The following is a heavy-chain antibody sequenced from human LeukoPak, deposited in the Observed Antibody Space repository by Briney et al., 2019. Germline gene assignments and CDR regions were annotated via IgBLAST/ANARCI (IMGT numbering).Heavy chain of an antibody. V-gene: IGHV3-48*01. CDR2: ISSSSSTI. J-gene: IGHJ4*02. Sequence: GGSLRLSCAASGFTFSSYSMDWVRQAPGKGLEWVSYISSSSSTIYYADSVKGRFTISRDNAKNSLYLQMNSLRAEDTAVYYCARGGFGIVVVSAIDYWGQGTLVTVSS. CDR1: GFTFSSYS. CDR3: ARGGFGIVVVSAIDY. D-gene: IGHD2-21*01.